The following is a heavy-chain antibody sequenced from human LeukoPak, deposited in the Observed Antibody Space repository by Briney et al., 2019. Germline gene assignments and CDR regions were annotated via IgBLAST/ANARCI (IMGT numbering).Heavy chain of an antibody. CDR3: AKVYFSGCFDP. Sequence: GGSLRLSCAASGFTFSSYEMNWVRQAPGKGLEWVSYISSSGSTIYYADSVKGRFTISRDNSKNTLYLQMNSLRAEDTAVYYCAKVYFSGCFDPWGQGTLVTVSS. J-gene: IGHJ5*02. CDR2: ISSSGSTI. D-gene: IGHD2-15*01. V-gene: IGHV3-48*03. CDR1: GFTFSSYE.